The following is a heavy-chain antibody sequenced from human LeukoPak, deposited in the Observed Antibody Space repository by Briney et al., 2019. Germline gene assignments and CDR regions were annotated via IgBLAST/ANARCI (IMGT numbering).Heavy chain of an antibody. CDR2: VSWDGGTT. Sequence: GGSLRLSCAASGFTFDDYTMHWVRQAPGKGLEWVSLVSWDGGTTYYADSVKGRFTISRDNGKNSLYLQMNSLTTEDTALYYCARDGGLGLLVKGPFYSGIYYFDHWGQGSLVTVSS. CDR3: ARDGGLGLLVKGPFYSGIYYFDH. V-gene: IGHV3-43*01. J-gene: IGHJ4*02. D-gene: IGHD1-26*01. CDR1: GFTFDDYT.